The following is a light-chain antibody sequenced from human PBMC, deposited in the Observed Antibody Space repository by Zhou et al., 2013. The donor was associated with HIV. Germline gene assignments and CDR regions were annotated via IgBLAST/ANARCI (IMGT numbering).Light chain of an antibody. CDR2: GAS. Sequence: EIVMTQSSATLSVSPGERATLSCRASQSVXSNLAWYQQKPGQAPRLLIYGASNRATGIPPRFSGSGSGTEFTLIISSLQSEDFAVYYCQQRSNWPMCSFGQGQAGDQT. CDR1: QSVXSN. CDR3: QQRSNWPMCS. J-gene: IGKJ2*04. V-gene: IGKV3-15*01.